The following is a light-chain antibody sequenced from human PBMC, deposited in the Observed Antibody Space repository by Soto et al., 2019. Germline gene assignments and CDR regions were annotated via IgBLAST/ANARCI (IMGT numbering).Light chain of an antibody. V-gene: IGLV1-40*01. CDR1: SSNIGAGYD. CDR3: QSYDSRLSGLV. CDR2: GNS. J-gene: IGLJ1*01. Sequence: QSVLTQPPSVSGAPGQRVTISCTGSSSNIGAGYDVHWYQQLPGTAPKLLIHGNSNRPSGVPDRFSGSKSGTSASLAITGLQAEDEADYYCQSYDSRLSGLVFGTGTKLTVL.